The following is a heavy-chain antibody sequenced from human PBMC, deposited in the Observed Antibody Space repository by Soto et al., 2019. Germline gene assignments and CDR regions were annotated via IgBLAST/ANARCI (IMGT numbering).Heavy chain of an antibody. D-gene: IGHD2-2*01. V-gene: IGHV3-53*01. J-gene: IGHJ5*02. CDR1: GVTVSNTY. CDR2: IYTAGGT. CDR3: ARALPVAKGGFDP. Sequence: PGGSLRLSCAASGVTVSNTYMTWVRQPPGKGLECVAVIYTAGGTNYADSVKGRFIISRDNSKNTLYLQMNSLRAEDTAVYYCARALPVAKGGFDPGGQGTLVTVSS.